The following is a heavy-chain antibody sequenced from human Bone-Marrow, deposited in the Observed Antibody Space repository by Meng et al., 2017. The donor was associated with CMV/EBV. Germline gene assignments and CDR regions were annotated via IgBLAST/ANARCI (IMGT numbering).Heavy chain of an antibody. V-gene: IGHV4-39*07. D-gene: IGHD3-22*01. J-gene: IGHJ6*02. Sequence: SETLSLTCTVSGGSISSSSYYWGWIRQPPGKGLEWIGSIYYSGSTYYNPSLKSRVTISVDTSKNQFSLKLSSVTAADTAVYYCARGAMIVVGTPYGMDVWGQGTTVTVSS. CDR3: ARGAMIVVGTPYGMDV. CDR2: IYYSGST. CDR1: GGSISSSSYY.